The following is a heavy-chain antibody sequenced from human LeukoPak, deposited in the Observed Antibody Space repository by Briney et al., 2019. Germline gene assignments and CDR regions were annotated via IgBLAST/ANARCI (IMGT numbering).Heavy chain of an antibody. CDR1: GYTFTSYG. CDR2: ISAYNGNT. Sequence: ASVKVSCKASGYTFTSYGISWVRQAPGQGLEWMGWISAYNGNTNYAQKLQGRVTMTTDTSTSTAYMEPRSLRSDDTAVYYCARVPVLWFGEFNFQHWGQGTLVTVSS. V-gene: IGHV1-18*04. D-gene: IGHD3-10*01. J-gene: IGHJ1*01. CDR3: ARVPVLWFGEFNFQH.